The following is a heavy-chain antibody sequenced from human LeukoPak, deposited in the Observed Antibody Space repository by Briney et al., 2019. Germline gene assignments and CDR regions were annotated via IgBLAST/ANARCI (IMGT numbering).Heavy chain of an antibody. CDR3: AKDLYYGSGSYSYYYYMDV. V-gene: IGHV3-33*06. D-gene: IGHD3-10*01. Sequence: GGSLRLSCAASGFTFSSYGMHWVRQAPGKGLEWVAVIWYDGSNKYYADSVKGRFTISRDNSENTLYLQMNSLRAEDTAVYYCAKDLYYGSGSYSYYYYMDVWGKGTTVTVSS. J-gene: IGHJ6*03. CDR2: IWYDGSNK. CDR1: GFTFSSYG.